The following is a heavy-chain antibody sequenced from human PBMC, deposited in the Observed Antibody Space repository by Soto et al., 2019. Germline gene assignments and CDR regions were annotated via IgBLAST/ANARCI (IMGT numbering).Heavy chain of an antibody. CDR3: ARDGGSYEEYFQH. Sequence: QVHLVESGGGVVQPGTSLRLSCAASGFTFSTYGMHWVRQAPGKGLEWVAVIWYDGSNKLYADSVKGRFTISRDNSKNTLYLEMDSLRADDTAVYYCARDGGSYEEYFQHWGQGTLVTVSS. CDR1: GFTFSTYG. J-gene: IGHJ1*01. D-gene: IGHD1-26*01. CDR2: IWYDGSNK. V-gene: IGHV3-33*01.